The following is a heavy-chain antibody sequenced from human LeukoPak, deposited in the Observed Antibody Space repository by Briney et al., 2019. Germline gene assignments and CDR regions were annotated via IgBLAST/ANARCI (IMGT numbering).Heavy chain of an antibody. CDR3: VRIPNSANFPNWFDP. J-gene: IGHJ5*02. CDR2: IKQDGSEK. V-gene: IGHV3-7*01. CDR1: GFTFSSYW. Sequence: AGGSLRLSCTAFGFTFSSYWMNWVRQAPGKGLEWVANIKQDGSEKFYVDSVKGRFTISRDNAKNSLYLQMNSLRAEDTAVYYCVRIPNSANFPNWFDPWGQGTLVTVSS. D-gene: IGHD4/OR15-4a*01.